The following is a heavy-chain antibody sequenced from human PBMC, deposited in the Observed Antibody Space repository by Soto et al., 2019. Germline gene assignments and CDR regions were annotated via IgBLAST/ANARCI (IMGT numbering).Heavy chain of an antibody. CDR2: IKPISDIT. V-gene: IGHV1-69*13. CDR3: ARDPSTINKLIGVWFDP. D-gene: IGHD4-4*01. Sequence: ASVKVSCKASGDTFGRFTINWVRQAPGQGLEWMGGIKPISDITNYAQRFQGRVTFTADASTSTVYLELSSLRSEDTAMYYCARDPSTINKLIGVWFDPWGQGTLVTVSS. CDR1: GDTFGRFT. J-gene: IGHJ5*02.